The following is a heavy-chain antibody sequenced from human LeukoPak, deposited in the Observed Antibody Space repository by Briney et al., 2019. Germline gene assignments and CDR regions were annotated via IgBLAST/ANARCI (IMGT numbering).Heavy chain of an antibody. Sequence: GGSLRLSCAASGFTVSSNYMSWVRQAPGKGLEWVSVIYSGGTTYYADSVKGRFTISRDNAKNTLYLQMNSLRAEDTAVYYCARALYDSSGYYSHFDYWGQGTLVTVSS. CDR2: IYSGGTT. CDR1: GFTVSSNY. CDR3: ARALYDSSGYYSHFDY. J-gene: IGHJ4*02. V-gene: IGHV3-53*01. D-gene: IGHD3-22*01.